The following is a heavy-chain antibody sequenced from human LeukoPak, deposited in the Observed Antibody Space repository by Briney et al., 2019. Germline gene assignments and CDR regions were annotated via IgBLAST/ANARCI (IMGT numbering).Heavy chain of an antibody. J-gene: IGHJ1*01. Sequence: GGSLRLSCAASGFTFSSHAMSWVRQAPGKGLEWVSAISGSGGSTYYADSVKGRFTISRDNSKNTMYLQMNSQRAEDTGVYYGSKSTRDLNYYDCSGYAVYFQHWGEGTLVTFS. D-gene: IGHD3-22*01. CDR2: ISGSGGST. V-gene: IGHV3-23*01. CDR3: SKSTRDLNYYDCSGYAVYFQH. CDR1: GFTFSSHA.